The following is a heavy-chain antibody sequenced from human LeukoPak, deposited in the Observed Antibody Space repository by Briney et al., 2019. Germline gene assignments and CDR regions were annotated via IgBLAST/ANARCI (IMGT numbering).Heavy chain of an antibody. CDR3: ARERSGLYCSSTSCYTDLDY. Sequence: ASVKVSCKASGYTFTGYYMHWVRQAPGQGLEWMGWINPNSGGTNYAQKFQGRVTMTRDTSISTAYMELSRLRSDDTAVYYCARERSGLYCSSTSCYTDLDYWGQGTLVTVSS. D-gene: IGHD2-2*02. J-gene: IGHJ4*02. CDR1: GYTFTGYY. CDR2: INPNSGGT. V-gene: IGHV1-2*02.